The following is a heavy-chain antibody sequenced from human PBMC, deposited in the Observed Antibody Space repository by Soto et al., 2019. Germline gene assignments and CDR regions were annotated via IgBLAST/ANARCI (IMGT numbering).Heavy chain of an antibody. CDR2: ISGYNGNT. V-gene: IGHV1-18*01. Sequence: QVQLVQSGAEVKKAGASVKVSCKASGYSFITYGINWVRQAPGQGLEWMGWISGYNGNTNYARKFQGRVTMTTDTPTSTASMELRSLTSDDTAVYFCTRGLGIATSGDYWGQGTLVTVSS. CDR1: GYSFITYG. CDR3: TRGLGIATSGDY. D-gene: IGHD6-13*01. J-gene: IGHJ4*02.